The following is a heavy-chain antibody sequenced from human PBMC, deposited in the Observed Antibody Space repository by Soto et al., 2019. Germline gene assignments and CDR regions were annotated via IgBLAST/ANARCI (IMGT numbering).Heavy chain of an antibody. CDR3: AKDVNYDILAGYYYY. CDR2: IRGKGGDT. CDR1: GFTLSSYG. J-gene: IGHJ4*02. V-gene: IGHV3-23*01. D-gene: IGHD3-9*01. Sequence: EVPLLESGGNLVRPGGSLRLSCVASGFTLSSYGMTWVRQAPGKGLEWVSTIRGKGGDTYYADSVKGRCTISRDTSKNTLYLQMNSLRAEDTAVYYCAKDVNYDILAGYYYYWGQGTLVSVSS.